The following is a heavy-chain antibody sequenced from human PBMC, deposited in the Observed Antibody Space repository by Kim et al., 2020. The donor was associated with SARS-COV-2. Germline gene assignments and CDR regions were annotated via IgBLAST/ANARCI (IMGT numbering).Heavy chain of an antibody. D-gene: IGHD3-16*02. CDR3: ARSPLHVSPSLMYFDY. V-gene: IGHV3-11*03. CDR2: ISSSSSYT. J-gene: IGHJ4*02. Sequence: GGSLRLSCAASGFTFSDYYMSWIRQAPGKGLEWVSYISSSSSYTNYADSVKGRFTISRDNAKNSLYLQMNSLRAEDTAVYYCARSPLHVSPSLMYFDYWGQGTLVTVSS. CDR1: GFTFSDYY.